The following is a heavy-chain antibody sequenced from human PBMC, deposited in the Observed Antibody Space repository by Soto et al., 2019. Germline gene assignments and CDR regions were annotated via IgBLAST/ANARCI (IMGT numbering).Heavy chain of an antibody. CDR1: RFIFKDFA. D-gene: IGHD2-15*01. CDR2: ITASDDIT. Sequence: DVPLFESGGGLVEPGESVRLSCTTSRFIFKDFAMSWVRQAPGKGLEWVSTITASDDITYSADSVRGRFRISRDDSANTLFLQMSSLRGDDTATYYCTKGDSSGYFDPSTGYSTPDHWGQGTQVTVSS. CDR3: TKGDSSGYFDPSTGYSTPDH. J-gene: IGHJ5*02. V-gene: IGHV3-23*01.